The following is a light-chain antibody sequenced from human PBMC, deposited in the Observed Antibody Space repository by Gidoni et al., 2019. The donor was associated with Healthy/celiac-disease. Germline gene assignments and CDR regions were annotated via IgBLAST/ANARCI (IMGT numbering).Light chain of an antibody. CDR3: CSYAGSSTFVV. J-gene: IGLJ2*01. Sequence: QSALTQPAPVSGSPGPSMPIACTGTSSDVGSYNLVSWYQQLPGKAPTLLMYEVSTRPSGVPNRFSGSKSVYTASLTISGLQAEDEAYYYCCSYAGSSTFVVFGGGTKLTVL. CDR1: SSDVGSYNL. CDR2: EVS. V-gene: IGLV2-23*02.